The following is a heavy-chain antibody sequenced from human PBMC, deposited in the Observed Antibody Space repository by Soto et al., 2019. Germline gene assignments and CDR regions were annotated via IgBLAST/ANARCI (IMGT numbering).Heavy chain of an antibody. J-gene: IGHJ4*02. D-gene: IGHD1-26*01. Sequence: RGSLRLSCVASGFTFSSFWMSWARQAPGKGLEWVANIKQDGSHKYYVPSVKGRFTISRDNAKNSLYLQMNSLRAEDAAVYYCATSTGAPGNYWGQGTLVTVSS. V-gene: IGHV3-7*01. CDR2: IKQDGSHK. CDR3: ATSTGAPGNY. CDR1: GFTFSSFW.